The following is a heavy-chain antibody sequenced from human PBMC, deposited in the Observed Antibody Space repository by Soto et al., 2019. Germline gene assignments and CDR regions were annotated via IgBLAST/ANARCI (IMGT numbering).Heavy chain of an antibody. J-gene: IGHJ4*02. CDR1: GFTFTSSA. V-gene: IGHV1-58*01. D-gene: IGHD3-16*02. Sequence: SVKVSCKASGFTFTSSAVQWVRQARGQRLEWIGWIVVGSGNTNYAQKFQERVTITRDMSTSTAYMELSSLRSEDTAVYYCAAGGYDFVWWGYRSDPYAFWGQGTLVTVSS. CDR3: AAGGYDFVWWGYRSDPYAF. CDR2: IVVGSGNT.